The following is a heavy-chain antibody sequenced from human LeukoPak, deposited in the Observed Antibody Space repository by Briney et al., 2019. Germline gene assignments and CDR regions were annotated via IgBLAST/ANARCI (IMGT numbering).Heavy chain of an antibody. V-gene: IGHV3-23*01. Sequence: GGSLRLSCAVSGFTFSIYAMSWVRQAPGKGLEWVSVISGSGGSTYYADSVKGRFTVSRDNSKNTLYLQMNSLRAEDTAVYYCARGGSYYEGFFDYWGQGTLVTVSS. J-gene: IGHJ4*02. CDR3: ARGGSYYEGFFDY. CDR2: ISGSGGST. CDR1: GFTFSIYA. D-gene: IGHD1-26*01.